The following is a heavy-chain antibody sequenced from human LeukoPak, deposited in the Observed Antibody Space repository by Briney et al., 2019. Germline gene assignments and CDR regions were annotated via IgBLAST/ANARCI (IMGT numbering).Heavy chain of an antibody. CDR2: ISWNSGSI. CDR3: AKDRTYSSGWGDTQGYFDY. V-gene: IGHV3-9*01. J-gene: IGHJ4*02. D-gene: IGHD6-19*01. CDR1: GFTFDDYA. Sequence: GGSLRLSCAASGFTFDDYAVHWVRHAPGKGLEWVSGISWNSGSIGYADSVKGRFTISRDNAKNSLYLQMNSLRAEDTALYYCAKDRTYSSGWGDTQGYFDYWGQGTLVTVSS.